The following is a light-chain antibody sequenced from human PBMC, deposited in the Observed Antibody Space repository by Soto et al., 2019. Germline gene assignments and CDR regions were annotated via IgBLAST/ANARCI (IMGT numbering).Light chain of an antibody. CDR2: AAS. V-gene: IGKV1-8*01. CDR3: QQYYSYPPP. J-gene: IGKJ1*01. CDR1: QGISSY. Sequence: AIRMTQSPSSLSASTGDRVTITCRASQGISSYLAWYQQKPGKAPKLLIYAASTLQSGVPSRFSGSGSGTDFTLTISCLQSEDFATYYCQQYYSYPPPFGQGTKVDNK.